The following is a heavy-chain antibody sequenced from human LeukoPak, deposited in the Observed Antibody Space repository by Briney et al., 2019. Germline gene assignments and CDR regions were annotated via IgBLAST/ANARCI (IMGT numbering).Heavy chain of an antibody. Sequence: GGSLRLPCAASGFTFSSYAMSWVRQAPGKGLEWVSSISSSSSYIYYADSVKGRFTISRDNAKNSLYLQMNSLRAEDTAVYYCARVRYYDSSGLPDVFDIWGQGTMVTVSS. D-gene: IGHD3-22*01. CDR2: ISSSSSYI. CDR1: GFTFSSYA. CDR3: ARVRYYDSSGLPDVFDI. V-gene: IGHV3-21*01. J-gene: IGHJ3*02.